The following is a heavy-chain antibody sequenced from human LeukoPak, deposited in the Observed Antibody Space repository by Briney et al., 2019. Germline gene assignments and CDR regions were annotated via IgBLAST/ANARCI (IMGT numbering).Heavy chain of an antibody. D-gene: IGHD6-19*01. Sequence: GGSLRLSCAASGFTFSSYWMSWVRQAPGKGLEWVANIKQDGSEKYYVDSVKGRFTISRDNAKNSLYLQMNSLRAEDTAVYYCASSGWYGVADYWGQGTLVTVSS. CDR2: IKQDGSEK. V-gene: IGHV3-7*01. J-gene: IGHJ4*02. CDR1: GFTFSSYW. CDR3: ASSGWYGVADY.